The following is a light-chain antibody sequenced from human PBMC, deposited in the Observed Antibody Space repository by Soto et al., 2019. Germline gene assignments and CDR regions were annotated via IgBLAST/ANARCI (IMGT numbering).Light chain of an antibody. CDR2: GNS. J-gene: IGLJ3*02. CDR3: PSYDSSLSGWV. V-gene: IGLV1-40*01. Sequence: QSVLTQPPSVSGAPGQRVTISCTGSSSNIGAGYDVHWYQQLPGTAPKLLIYGNSNRPSGVPDRFSGAKSSTSASLAITGLRAEDEADDYCPSYDSSLSGWVFGGGTKLTVL. CDR1: SSNIGAGYD.